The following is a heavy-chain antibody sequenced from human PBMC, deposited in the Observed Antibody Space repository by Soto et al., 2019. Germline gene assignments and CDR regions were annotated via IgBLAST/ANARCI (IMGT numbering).Heavy chain of an antibody. CDR2: ISGSGGST. J-gene: IGHJ4*02. CDR3: AKDMWQWLVLGYFDY. Sequence: EVQLLESGGGLVQPGGSLRLSCAASGFTFSSYAMSWVRQAPGKGLEWVSAISGSGGSTYYADSVKGRFTISRDNSKNPLYLQMNSLRAEDTAVYYCAKDMWQWLVLGYFDYWGQGTLVTVSS. V-gene: IGHV3-23*01. D-gene: IGHD6-19*01. CDR1: GFTFSSYA.